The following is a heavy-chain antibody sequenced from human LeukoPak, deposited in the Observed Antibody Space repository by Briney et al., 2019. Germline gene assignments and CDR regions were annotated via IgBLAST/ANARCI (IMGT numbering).Heavy chain of an antibody. CDR3: ARRVGGTPDY. D-gene: IGHD1-26*01. CDR1: GFTFSNHA. CDR2: IGGDGRGT. J-gene: IGHJ4*02. V-gene: IGHV3-23*01. Sequence: PGGSLRLSCTASGFTFSNHAMTWVRQASGKGLEWVSAIGGDGRGTDYADSVKGRFTISRDNSKNTLYLEMNSLRADDTARYYCARRVGGTPDYWGPGTLVTVSS.